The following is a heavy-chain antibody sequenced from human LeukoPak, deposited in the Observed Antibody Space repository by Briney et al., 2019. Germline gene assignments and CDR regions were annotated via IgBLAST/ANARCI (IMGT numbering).Heavy chain of an antibody. CDR3: ARGFGYNGR. J-gene: IGHJ4*02. D-gene: IGHD5-24*01. CDR1: LDSTTSNF. V-gene: IGHV4-59*01. CDR2: IFYSGST. Sequence: SETLSLTCTVSLDSTTSNFWSWIRQPPGEGLEWIGYIFYSGSTDYNPSLKSRVAISLDTSKNQFFLNLNSVTAADTAVYYCARGFGYNGRWGQGTLVTVSS.